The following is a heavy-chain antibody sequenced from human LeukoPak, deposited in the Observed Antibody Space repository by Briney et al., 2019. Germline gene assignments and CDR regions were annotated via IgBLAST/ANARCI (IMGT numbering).Heavy chain of an antibody. CDR1: GFTFSSYE. Sequence: GGSLRLSCAASGFTFSSYEMSWIRQAPGKGLEWVSYISSSGSTIYYADSVKGRFTISRDNAKNSLYLQMNSLRAEDTAVYYCACRVSYGYHIDYWGRGTLVTVSS. CDR3: ACRVSYGYHIDY. CDR2: ISSSGSTI. D-gene: IGHD5-18*01. J-gene: IGHJ4*02. V-gene: IGHV3-48*03.